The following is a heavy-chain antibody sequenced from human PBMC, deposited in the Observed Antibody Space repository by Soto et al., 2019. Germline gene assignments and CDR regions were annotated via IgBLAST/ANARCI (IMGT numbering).Heavy chain of an antibody. CDR1: GGSISSGGYY. CDR2: IYYSGST. V-gene: IGHV4-31*03. J-gene: IGHJ6*02. CDR3: ARGGAIVVVPAASFYYYCCMDV. Sequence: KSSEALSLTCTVSGGSISSGGYYWSWIRQHPGKGLEWIGYIYYSGSTYYNPSLKSRVTISVDTSKSQFSLKLSSVTAADTAVYYCARGGAIVVVPAASFYYYCCMDVWGRGTMVTVSS. D-gene: IGHD2-2*01.